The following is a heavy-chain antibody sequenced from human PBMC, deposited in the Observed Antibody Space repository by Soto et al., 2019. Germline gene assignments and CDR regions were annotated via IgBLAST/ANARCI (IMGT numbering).Heavy chain of an antibody. D-gene: IGHD1-7*01. CDR2: IYWDDDK. CDR3: AHRLTRNSHWNYGRVPD. J-gene: IGHJ4*02. CDR1: GFSLITSGVG. V-gene: IGHV2-5*02. Sequence: SGPTLVNPTQTLTLTFTFSGFSLITSGVGVGWIRQPPGKALEWLALIYWDDDKRYCPSLKNRLTITKDTSKNQVVLTMTNMDPVDTATYFCAHRLTRNSHWNYGRVPDWGKGTLVAVSS.